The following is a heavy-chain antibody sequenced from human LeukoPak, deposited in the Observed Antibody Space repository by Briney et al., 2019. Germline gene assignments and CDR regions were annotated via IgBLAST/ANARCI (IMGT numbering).Heavy chain of an antibody. CDR2: IYSGGST. D-gene: IGHD6-19*01. J-gene: IGHJ4*02. V-gene: IGHV3-53*05. CDR3: AGDSSGWYYFDY. CDR1: GGSFSGYY. Sequence: SSETLSLTCAVYGGSFSGYYWSWIRQPPGKGLEWVSVIYSGGSTYYADSVKGRFTVSRDNSKNTLYLQMNSLRAEDTAVYYCAGDSSGWYYFDYWGQGTLVTVSS.